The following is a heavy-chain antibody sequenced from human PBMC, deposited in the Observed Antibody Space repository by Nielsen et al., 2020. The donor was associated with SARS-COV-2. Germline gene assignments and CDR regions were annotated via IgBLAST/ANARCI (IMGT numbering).Heavy chain of an antibody. V-gene: IGHV3-74*01. CDR3: ARDWWFDP. Sequence: GESLKISCAGSGFTFSSSWMHWLRQDPGKGLVWVSRINSDGSTTTYADSVKGRFTISRDNAKNTLYLQMNNLRAEDTAVYYCARDWWFDPWGQGTLVTVSS. CDR1: GFTFSSSW. CDR2: INSDGSTT. J-gene: IGHJ5*02.